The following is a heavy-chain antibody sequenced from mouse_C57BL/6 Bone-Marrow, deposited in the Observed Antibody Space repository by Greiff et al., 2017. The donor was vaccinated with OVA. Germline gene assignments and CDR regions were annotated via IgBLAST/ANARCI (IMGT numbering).Heavy chain of an antibody. CDR2: IDPENGDT. CDR1: GFNIKDDY. J-gene: IGHJ3*01. D-gene: IGHD2-5*01. V-gene: IGHV14-4*01. CDR3: TTYYSNYPAWFAY. Sequence: EVQRVESGAELVRPGASVKLSCTASGFNIKDDYMHWVKQRPEQGLEWIGWIDPENGDTEYASKFQGKATITADTSSNTAYLQLSSLTSEDTAVYYCTTYYSNYPAWFAYWGQGTLVTVSA.